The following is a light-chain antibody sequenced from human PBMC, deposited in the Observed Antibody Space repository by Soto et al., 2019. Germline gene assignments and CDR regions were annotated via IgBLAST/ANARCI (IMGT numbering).Light chain of an antibody. Sequence: DIQMTQSPSTLSASVGDRVTITCRASQSIGSWLAWYQQKPGKAPKLLIYKASSLESGVPSRFSGSGSGTEFTITISSLQPDDFASYYCQQYGSISPWTFGQGTKVEIK. CDR2: KAS. J-gene: IGKJ1*01. CDR3: QQYGSISPWT. CDR1: QSIGSW. V-gene: IGKV1-5*03.